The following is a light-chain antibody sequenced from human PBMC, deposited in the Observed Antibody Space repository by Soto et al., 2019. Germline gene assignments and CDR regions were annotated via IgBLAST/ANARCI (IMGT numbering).Light chain of an antibody. CDR2: LNSDGSH. CDR3: QTWGTGTVV. Sequence: QLVLTQSPSASASLGASVRFTCTLSSGHSSNAVAWHQQQPEKGPRFLMKLNSDGSHTKGDGIPERFSGSSSGAERYLTISNLQSEDEAEYYCQTWGTGTVVFGGGTKVTVL. V-gene: IGLV4-69*01. CDR1: SGHSSNA. J-gene: IGLJ2*01.